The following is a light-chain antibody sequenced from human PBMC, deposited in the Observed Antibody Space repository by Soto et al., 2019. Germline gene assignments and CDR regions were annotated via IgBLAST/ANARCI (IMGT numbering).Light chain of an antibody. Sequence: QSALTQPASVSGSPGQSITISCTGTSSDVGSYNLVSWYQQYPGKAPKLMIYEGSQRPSGVSHRFSGSKSGNTASLTISGLLAEDEADYYCCSYAGSTTLMFGGGTKLTVL. CDR3: CSYAGSTTLM. V-gene: IGLV2-23*01. J-gene: IGLJ3*02. CDR1: SSDVGSYNL. CDR2: EGS.